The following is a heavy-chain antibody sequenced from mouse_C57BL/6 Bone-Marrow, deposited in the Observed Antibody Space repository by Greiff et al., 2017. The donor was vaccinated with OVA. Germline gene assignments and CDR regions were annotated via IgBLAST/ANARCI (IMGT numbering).Heavy chain of an antibody. J-gene: IGHJ3*01. V-gene: IGHV1-19*01. D-gene: IGHD4-1*01. CDR2: INPYNGGT. CDR1: GYTFTDYY. Sequence: VQLQQSGPVLVKPGASVKMSCKASGYTFTDYYMNWVKQSHGKSLEWIGVINPYNGGTSYNQKFKGKATLTVDKSSSTAYMELNSLTSEDSAVYYCATETGKVPFAYWGQGTLVTVSA. CDR3: ATETGKVPFAY.